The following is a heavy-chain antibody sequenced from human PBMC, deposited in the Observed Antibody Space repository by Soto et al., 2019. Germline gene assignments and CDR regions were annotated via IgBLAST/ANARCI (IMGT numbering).Heavy chain of an antibody. V-gene: IGHV1-2*04. CDR3: ERGGGYRSSWPPSGDYIMGV. Sequence: QVQLVQSGAEVKKPGASVKVSCEASGYTFTDYYIHWVRQAPGQGLEWMGWINPNSGGTNYAQKFQGWVTMTRDTSISTVYMELSTLRADGTAIYFCERGGGYRSSWPPSGDYIMGVWGQGTTVTVSS. CDR2: INPNSGGT. CDR1: GYTFTDYY. D-gene: IGHD6-13*01. J-gene: IGHJ6*02.